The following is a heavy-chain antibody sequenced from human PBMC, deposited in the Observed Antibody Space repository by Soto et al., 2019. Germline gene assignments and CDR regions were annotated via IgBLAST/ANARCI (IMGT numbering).Heavy chain of an antibody. CDR1: GFTFSSYA. J-gene: IGHJ6*02. D-gene: IGHD6-6*01. V-gene: IGHV3-23*01. Sequence: PGGSLRLSCAASGFTFSSYAMSWVRQAPGKGLEWVSAISGSGGSTYYADSVKGRFTISRDNSKNTLYLQMNSLRAEDTAVYYCAKARIAARGRYGMDVWGQGTTVTVSS. CDR2: ISGSGGST. CDR3: AKARIAARGRYGMDV.